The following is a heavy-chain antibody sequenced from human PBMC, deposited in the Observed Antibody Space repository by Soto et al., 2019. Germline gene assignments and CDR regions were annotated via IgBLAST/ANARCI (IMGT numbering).Heavy chain of an antibody. D-gene: IGHD2-15*01. J-gene: IGHJ4*02. CDR2: INPSGDST. V-gene: IGHV1-46*03. CDR1: GYTFTSYY. CDR3: TTVYCSGGSCYSIDY. Sequence: QVQLVQSGAEVKKPGASVKVSCKASGYTFTSYYMHWVRQAPGQGLEWMGIINPSGDSTYAQKFQGRVTMTRDPSTSTVYMELSSLRSEDTAVYYCTTVYCSGGSCYSIDYWGQGTLVTVSS.